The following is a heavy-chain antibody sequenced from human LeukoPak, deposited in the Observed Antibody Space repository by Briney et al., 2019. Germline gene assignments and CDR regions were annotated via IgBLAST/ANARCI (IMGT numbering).Heavy chain of an antibody. Sequence: SQTLSLTCAISGDSVSSNSWNWIRQSPSRGLEWLGRIYYKSKWFNDYAVPVKSRITINPDTSKNQFSLQLNSVTPEDTALYYCARDQPWINGFDIWGQGTMVTVSS. J-gene: IGHJ3*02. CDR3: ARDQPWINGFDI. CDR1: GDSVSSNS. V-gene: IGHV6-1*01. CDR2: IYYKSKWFN. D-gene: IGHD5-12*01.